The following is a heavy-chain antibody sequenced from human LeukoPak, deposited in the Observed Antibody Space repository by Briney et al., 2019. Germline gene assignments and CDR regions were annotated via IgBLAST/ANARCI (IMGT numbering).Heavy chain of an antibody. J-gene: IGHJ4*02. CDR2: ISYDGSNK. V-gene: IGHV3-30*04. CDR1: GFTFSSYA. D-gene: IGHD6-19*01. Sequence: GRSLRLSCAASGFTFSSYAMHWVRQAPGNGLEWVAVISYDGSNKYYADSVKGRFTISRDNSKNTLYLQMNSLRAEDTAVYYCARIFSIAVAGTSGVDYWGQGTLVTVSS. CDR3: ARIFSIAVAGTSGVDY.